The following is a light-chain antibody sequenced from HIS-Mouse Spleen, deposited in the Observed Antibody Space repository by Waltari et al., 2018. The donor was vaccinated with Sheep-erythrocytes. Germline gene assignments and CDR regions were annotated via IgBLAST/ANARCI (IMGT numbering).Light chain of an antibody. CDR3: QQYGSSRQQTFT. CDR1: QSVSSSY. J-gene: IGKJ3*01. V-gene: IGKV3-20*01. CDR2: GAS. Sequence: EIVLTQSPCTLSLSPGESATLSCRASQSVSSSYLAWYQQKPGQAPRLLIYGASSRATGIPDRFSGSGSGTDFTLTISRLEPEDFAVYYCQQYGSSRQQTFTFGPGTKVDIK.